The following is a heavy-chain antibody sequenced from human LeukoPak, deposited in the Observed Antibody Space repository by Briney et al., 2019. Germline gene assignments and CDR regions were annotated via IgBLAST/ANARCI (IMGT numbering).Heavy chain of an antibody. CDR3: AKVGISYCSGGSCYPTFDY. CDR1: GFTINIHA. CDR2: IGGVAVST. J-gene: IGHJ4*02. D-gene: IGHD2-15*01. Sequence: GGSLRLSCVASGFTINIHAMSWVRQAPGKELEWVSTIGGVAVSTDYADSVKGRFTISRDNSKNTLYLQMNSLRAEDTAVYYCAKVGISYCSGGSCYPTFDYWGQGTLVTVSS. V-gene: IGHV3-23*01.